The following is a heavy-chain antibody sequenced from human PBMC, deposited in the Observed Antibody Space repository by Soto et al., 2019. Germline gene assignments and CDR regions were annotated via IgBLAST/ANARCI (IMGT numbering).Heavy chain of an antibody. D-gene: IGHD3-9*01. CDR1: GGSISSYY. Sequence: SETLSLTCTVSGGSISSYYWSWIRQPPGKGLEWIGYIYYSGSTNYSPSLKSRVTISVDTSKNQFSLKLSSVTAADTAVYYCARKDYDILTGYSDDWFDPWGQGTLVTVSS. CDR2: IYYSGST. J-gene: IGHJ5*02. CDR3: ARKDYDILTGYSDDWFDP. V-gene: IGHV4-59*01.